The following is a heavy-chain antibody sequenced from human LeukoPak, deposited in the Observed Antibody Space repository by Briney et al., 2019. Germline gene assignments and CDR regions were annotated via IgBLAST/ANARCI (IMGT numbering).Heavy chain of an antibody. CDR2: IIPILGIA. V-gene: IGHV1-69*04. Sequence: ASVKVSCKASGGTFSSYAISWVRQAPGQGLEWMGRIIPILGIANYAQKLQGRVTITADKSTSTAYMGLSSLRSEDTAVYYCARDYGDPVVPPYYFDYWGQGTLVTVSS. CDR1: GGTFSSYA. J-gene: IGHJ4*02. CDR3: ARDYGDPVVPPYYFDY. D-gene: IGHD4-17*01.